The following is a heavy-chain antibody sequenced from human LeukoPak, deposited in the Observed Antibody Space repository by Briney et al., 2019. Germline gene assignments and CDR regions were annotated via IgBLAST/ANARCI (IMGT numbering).Heavy chain of an antibody. D-gene: IGHD5-12*01. V-gene: IGHV3-23*01. CDR2: ISGTGGTT. CDR3: AKEGYSYPLNYFDS. J-gene: IGHJ4*02. Sequence: PGGSLRLSRAAAGFSFSNYAMSWVRQAPGKGLEWVSSISGTGGTTYSADSVKGRFTISRDNSKNTVSLQMNSVRAEDTAVYYCAKEGYSYPLNYFDSWGQGNLVTVSS. CDR1: GFSFSNYA.